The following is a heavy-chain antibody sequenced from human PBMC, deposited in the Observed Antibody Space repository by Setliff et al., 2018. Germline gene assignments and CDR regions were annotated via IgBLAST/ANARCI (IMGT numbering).Heavy chain of an antibody. V-gene: IGHV1-2*02. J-gene: IGHJ4*02. D-gene: IGHD6-19*01. Sequence: GASVKVSCKASGYTFTSYYMHWVRQAPGQGLEWMGIINPNGGGTNYAQNFQGRVTMTRDTSISTVYMELSSLRFDDTAVYYCARGRVLATSEADLGDYWGQGTLVTVSS. CDR2: INPNGGGT. CDR1: GYTFTSYY. CDR3: ARGRVLATSEADLGDY.